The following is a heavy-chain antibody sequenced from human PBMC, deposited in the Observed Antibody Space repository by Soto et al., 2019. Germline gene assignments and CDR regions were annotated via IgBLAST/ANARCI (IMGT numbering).Heavy chain of an antibody. CDR3: ARDLTGYAMDV. J-gene: IGHJ6*02. CDR1: GFTFSSYA. Sequence: GGSLRLSCSASGFTFSSYAMHWVRQAPGKGLEYVSAISSNGGSTYYADSVKGRFTISRDNAKNSLNLQMNSLGAEDTAIYYCARDLTGYAMDVWGQGTTVTVSS. D-gene: IGHD2-2*01. V-gene: IGHV3-64*04. CDR2: ISSNGGST.